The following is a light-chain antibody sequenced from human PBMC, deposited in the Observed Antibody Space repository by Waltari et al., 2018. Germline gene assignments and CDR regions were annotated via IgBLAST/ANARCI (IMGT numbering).Light chain of an antibody. J-gene: IGKJ2*01. CDR1: ESISNW. Sequence: DIQMTQSPSTLSASVGDRVTITCRASESISNWLAWYQQKPGKAPKLLIYRASNLESGVPSGFSGSGSGTEFTLTITSLQPDDFATYYCQQYNSYSAFGQGTKLEIE. CDR3: QQYNSYSA. V-gene: IGKV1-5*03. CDR2: RAS.